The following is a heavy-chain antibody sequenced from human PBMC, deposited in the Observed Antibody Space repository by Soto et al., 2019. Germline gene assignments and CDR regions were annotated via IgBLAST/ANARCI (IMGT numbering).Heavy chain of an antibody. J-gene: IGHJ6*02. CDR1: GFTFSSYA. V-gene: IGHV3-23*01. CDR2: ISGSGGST. CDR3: AKGWGRSGWYCTDV. D-gene: IGHD6-19*01. Sequence: GGSLRLSCAASGFTFSSYAMSWVRQAPGKGLEWVSAISGSGGSTYYADSVKGRFTISRDNSKNTLYLQMNSLRAEDTAVYYCAKGWGRSGWYCTDVWDQGTTVTVSS.